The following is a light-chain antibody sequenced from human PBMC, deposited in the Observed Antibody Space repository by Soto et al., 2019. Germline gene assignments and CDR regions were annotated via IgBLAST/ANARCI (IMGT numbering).Light chain of an antibody. Sequence: QSALTQPRSVSGSPGQSVSISCTGTSSDVGGYNYVSWYQQHPGKAPKVMIYDVSKRPSGVPDRFSGSKSGNTASLTISGLQSEDEGDYYCCSYAGRYTYVFGTGTKVTVL. CDR2: DVS. J-gene: IGLJ1*01. V-gene: IGLV2-11*01. CDR3: CSYAGRYTYV. CDR1: SSDVGGYNY.